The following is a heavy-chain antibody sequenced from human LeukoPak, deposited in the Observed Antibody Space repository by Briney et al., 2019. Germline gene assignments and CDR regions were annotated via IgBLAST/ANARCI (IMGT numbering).Heavy chain of an antibody. V-gene: IGHV4-4*07. CDR2: IYTSGST. CDR1: GASISNNY. CDR3: AREAVRYFDWLLSNWFDP. J-gene: IGHJ5*02. Sequence: PSETLSLTCTVSGASISNNYWNWIRQSAGKGLEWIGRIYTSGSTNYNPSLKSRVTMSVDTSKNQFSLKLSSVTAADTAVYYCAREAVRYFDWLLSNWFDPWGQGTLVTVSS. D-gene: IGHD3-9*01.